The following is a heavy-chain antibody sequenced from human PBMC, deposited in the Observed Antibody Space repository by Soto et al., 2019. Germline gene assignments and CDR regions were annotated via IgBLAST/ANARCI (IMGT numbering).Heavy chain of an antibody. CDR3: ARGDYYGSGSYLDYYGMDV. Sequence: SETLSLTCTVSGGSISSGDYYWSWIRQPPGKGLEWIGYIYYSGSTYYNPSLKSRVTISADTSKNQFSLKLSSVTAADTAVYYCARGDYYGSGSYLDYYGMDVWGQGTTVTVSS. CDR2: IYYSGST. CDR1: GGSISSGDYY. V-gene: IGHV4-30-4*01. J-gene: IGHJ6*02. D-gene: IGHD3-10*01.